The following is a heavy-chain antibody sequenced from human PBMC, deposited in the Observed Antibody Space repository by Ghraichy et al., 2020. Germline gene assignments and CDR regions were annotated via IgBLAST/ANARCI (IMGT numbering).Heavy chain of an antibody. CDR3: TTPVPNPFDY. V-gene: IGHV3-30*03. CDR2: ISYDGSDK. CDR1: GFTFSTYG. Sequence: GGSLRLSCAASGFTFSTYGMHWVRQAPGKGLEWVASISYDGSDKNYADSVKGRFTISRDNSKNTLYLQMNSLRAEDTALYYCTTPVPNPFDYWGQGTLVTVSS. J-gene: IGHJ4*02.